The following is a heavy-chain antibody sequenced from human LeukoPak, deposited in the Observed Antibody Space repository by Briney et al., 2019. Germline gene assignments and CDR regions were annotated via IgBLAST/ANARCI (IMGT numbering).Heavy chain of an antibody. CDR3: APYCGGSCTGYIQH. CDR2: IYYSGNT. CDR1: GASISSSSYF. V-gene: IGHV4-39*01. D-gene: IGHD2-15*01. J-gene: IGHJ1*01. Sequence: SETLSLTCTVSGASISSSSYFWGWIRQPPGKGLEWIGSIYYSGNTYYNPSLKSRVTFSVDTSKNQFSLKLSSVTAADTAVYYCAPYCGGSCTGYIQHWGQGSLVTVSS.